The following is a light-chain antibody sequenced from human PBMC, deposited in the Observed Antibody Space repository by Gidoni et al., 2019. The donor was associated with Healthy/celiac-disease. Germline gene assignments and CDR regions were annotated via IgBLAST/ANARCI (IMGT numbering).Light chain of an antibody. Sequence: DNQMIKSPSSLPASGGDRVTITCRASQSISSYLNWYQQKPGKAPKLLIYAASSLQSGVPPRFSGSGSGTDFTLTISSLQPEDFATYYCQQSYSTLVTFGQGTKLEIK. CDR1: QSISSY. V-gene: IGKV1-39*01. CDR3: QQSYSTLVT. J-gene: IGKJ2*01. CDR2: AAS.